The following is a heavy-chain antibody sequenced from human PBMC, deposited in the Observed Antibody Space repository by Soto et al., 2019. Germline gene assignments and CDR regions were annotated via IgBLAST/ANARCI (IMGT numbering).Heavy chain of an antibody. CDR2: IYYSGST. Sequence: QLQLQESGPGLVKPSETLSLTCTVSGGSISSSSYYWGWIRQPPGKGLEWIGSIYYSGSTYYNPSHKSRVPISVDTSKNQFSLKLSSVTAADTAVYYCARRPRGGGYFDYWGQGTLVTVSS. J-gene: IGHJ4*02. D-gene: IGHD3-10*01. V-gene: IGHV4-39*01. CDR1: GGSISSSSYY. CDR3: ARRPRGGGYFDY.